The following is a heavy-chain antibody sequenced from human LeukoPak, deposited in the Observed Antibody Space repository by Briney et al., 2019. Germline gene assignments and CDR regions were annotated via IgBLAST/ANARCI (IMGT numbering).Heavy chain of an antibody. V-gene: IGHV1-69*06. CDR2: IIPIFGTA. J-gene: IGHJ4*02. CDR3: ARDTQDYYDSSGYPVL. D-gene: IGHD3-22*01. Sequence: SVKVSCKASGGTFSSYAISWVRQAPGQGLEWMGGIIPIFGTANYAQKFQGRVTITADKSTSTAYMELSSLRSEDTAVYYCARDTQDYYDSSGYPVLWGQGTLVTVSS. CDR1: GGTFSSYA.